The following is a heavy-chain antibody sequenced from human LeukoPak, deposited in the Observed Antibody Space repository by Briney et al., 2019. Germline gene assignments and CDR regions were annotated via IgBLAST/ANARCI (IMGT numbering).Heavy chain of an antibody. CDR3: ARELEPTTRKEAAEMATIGGY. V-gene: IGHV1-18*01. CDR2: ISGYNGNT. J-gene: IGHJ4*02. Sequence: ASVKVSCKASGYSFASYGINWVRQAPGQGLEWMGYISGYNGNTKYSQKVQGRVTLTTDTSTSTAYMELRSLRSDDTAVYYCARELEPTTRKEAAEMATIGGYWGQGTLVTVSS. CDR1: GYSFASYG. D-gene: IGHD5-24*01.